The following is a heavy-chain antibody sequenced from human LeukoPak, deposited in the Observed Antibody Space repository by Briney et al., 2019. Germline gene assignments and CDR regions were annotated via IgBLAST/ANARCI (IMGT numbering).Heavy chain of an antibody. D-gene: IGHD3-22*01. CDR2: INRGATHI. CDR3: VRLRRNSDSSGYYYYYDY. J-gene: IGHJ4*02. Sequence: GGSLRLSCAASQFTFSSYSMNWVRQAPGKGLEWVSSINRGATHIYYADSLRSRFIISRDDAKNSLYLQMNSLRAEDTAVYYCVRLRRNSDSSGYYYYYDYWGQGTLVTVSS. V-gene: IGHV3-21*01. CDR1: QFTFSSYS.